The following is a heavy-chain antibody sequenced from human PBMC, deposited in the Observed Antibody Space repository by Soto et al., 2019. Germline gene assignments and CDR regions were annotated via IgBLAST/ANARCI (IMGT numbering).Heavy chain of an antibody. V-gene: IGHV3-23*01. CDR3: TKHLPSKKNQRRWADAFHI. D-gene: IGHD2-2*01. J-gene: IGHJ3*02. CDR2: VTGRSSST. CDR1: GFTFSNYA. Sequence: EVRLLESGGGLVQPGGSLRLSCVASGFTFSNYAMSWVRQAPGKGLEWVSVVTGRSSSTYYADSVEGLFIISRDNSRNTLFLQMNSLGAEDTAVYYCTKHLPSKKNQRRWADAFHIWGQGTILTVSS.